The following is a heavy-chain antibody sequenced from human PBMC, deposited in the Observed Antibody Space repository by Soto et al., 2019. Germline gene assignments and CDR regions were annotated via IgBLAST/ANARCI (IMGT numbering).Heavy chain of an antibody. CDR2: IIPLFGTT. V-gene: IGHV1-69*18. J-gene: IGHJ3*01. CDR1: GGTFSTYT. D-gene: IGHD2-8*01. CDR3: ARRLDARADEGLDV. Sequence: QVHLVQSGAEVRKHRSSVKVSCKTSGGTFSTYTIYWGRQAPGQGLEWMGRIIPLFGTTKYAQNFQDRVTITAEESTGTTYMELSSLRAEATAVYYCARRLDARADEGLDVWGEGTAVTVSA.